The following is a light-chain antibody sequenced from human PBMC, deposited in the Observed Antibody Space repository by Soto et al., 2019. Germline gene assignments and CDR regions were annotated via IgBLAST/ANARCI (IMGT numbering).Light chain of an antibody. CDR3: QQLNSYPFT. V-gene: IGKV1-9*01. CDR1: QGISNY. J-gene: IGKJ3*01. Sequence: DIHLTQSPSFLSATVGDRVTITCQASQGISNYLAWYQQKPGKAPKLLIYSASTLQSGVPSRFSGSGSGTEFTLTLSSLQHEDSATYCCQQLNSYPFTFGPGTKVDIK. CDR2: SAS.